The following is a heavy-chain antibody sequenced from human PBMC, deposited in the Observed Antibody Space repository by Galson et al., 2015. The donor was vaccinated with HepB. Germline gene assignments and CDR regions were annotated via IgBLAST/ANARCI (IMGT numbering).Heavy chain of an antibody. CDR3: ASLTDYGDYFAAFDI. V-gene: IGHV4-4*02. CDR2: IYHSGST. J-gene: IGHJ3*02. D-gene: IGHD4-17*01. Sequence: ETLSLTCAVSGGSISSSNWWSWVRQPPGKGLEWIGEIYHSGSTNYNPSLKSRVTISVDKSKNQFSLELSSVTAADTAVYYCASLTDYGDYFAAFDIWGQGTMVTVSS. CDR1: GGSISSSNW.